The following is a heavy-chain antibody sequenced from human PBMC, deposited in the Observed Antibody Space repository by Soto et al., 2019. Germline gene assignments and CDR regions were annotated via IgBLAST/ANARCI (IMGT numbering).Heavy chain of an antibody. CDR3: AKDLGCSGGRCYHYSTNDY. V-gene: IGHV3-30*18. CDR1: GFTFSSYG. D-gene: IGHD2-15*01. Sequence: GWSLRLSCAASGFTFSSYGMHWVRQAPGKGLEWVAVISYDGSNKYYADSVKGRFTISRDNSKNTLYLQMNSLRAEDTAVYYCAKDLGCSGGRCYHYSTNDYWGQGTLVTGSS. J-gene: IGHJ4*02. CDR2: ISYDGSNK.